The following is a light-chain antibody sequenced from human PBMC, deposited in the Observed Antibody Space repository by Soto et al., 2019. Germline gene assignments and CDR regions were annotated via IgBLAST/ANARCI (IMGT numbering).Light chain of an antibody. V-gene: IGKV4-1*01. CDR2: CAS. CDR3: QQYYSTPPVT. Sequence: DIVMTQSPASLAVSLGERATINCKSSQSVLYSSNNKNYLAWYQQKPGQPPKLLIYCASTRESGVPDRFSGSGSGTDFTLTISSLQAEDVAVYYCQQYYSTPPVTFGPGTKVDIK. CDR1: QSVLYSSNNKNY. J-gene: IGKJ3*01.